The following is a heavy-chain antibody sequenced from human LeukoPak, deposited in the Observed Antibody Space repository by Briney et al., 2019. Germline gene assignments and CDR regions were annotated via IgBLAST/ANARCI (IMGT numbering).Heavy chain of an antibody. D-gene: IGHD4-17*01. J-gene: IGHJ4*02. CDR1: GGSFSGYY. V-gene: IGHV4-34*01. CDR2: INHSGST. CDR3: ARVDYGDYGFLDY. Sequence: PSETLSLTCAVYGGSFSGYYWSWIRQPPGKGLEWIGEINHSGSTNYNPSLKSRVTISVDTSKTQFSLKLSSVTAADTAVYYCARVDYGDYGFLDYWGQGTLVTVSS.